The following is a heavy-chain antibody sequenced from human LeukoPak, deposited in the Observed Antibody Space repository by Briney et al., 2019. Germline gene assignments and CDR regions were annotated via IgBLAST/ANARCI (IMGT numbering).Heavy chain of an antibody. CDR2: IYYSGST. CDR1: GVSVSSYY. V-gene: IGHV4-59*02. Sequence: SETLSLTCTVSGVSVSSYYWSWIRQPPGKGLEWIGYIYYSGSTNYNPSLKSRVTISVDTSKNQFSLKLSSVTAADTAVYYCAKNTWELLQWGQGTLVTVSS. D-gene: IGHD1-26*01. CDR3: AKNTWELLQ. J-gene: IGHJ4*02.